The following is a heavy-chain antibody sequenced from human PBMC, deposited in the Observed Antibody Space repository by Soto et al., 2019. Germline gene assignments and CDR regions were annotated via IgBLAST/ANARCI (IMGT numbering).Heavy chain of an antibody. CDR2: ISSSSSYI. V-gene: IGHV3-21*01. CDR3: ARDCSGGSCYYY. CDR1: GLTFSSYS. D-gene: IGHD2-15*01. J-gene: IGHJ4*02. Sequence: GGSLRLSCAASGLTFSSYSMNWVRQAPGKGLEWVSSISSSSSYIYYADSVKGRFTISRDNAKNSLYLQMNSLRAEDTAVYYCARDCSGGSCYYYWGQGTLVTVSS.